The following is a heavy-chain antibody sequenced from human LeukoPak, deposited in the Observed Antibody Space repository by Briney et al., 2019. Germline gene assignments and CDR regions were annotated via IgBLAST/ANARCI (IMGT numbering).Heavy chain of an antibody. D-gene: IGHD4-17*01. CDR2: IYHSGST. CDR3: ARVDSYGDYFDY. V-gene: IGHV4-39*07. J-gene: IGHJ4*02. Sequence: PSETLSLTCIVSSDSISSASYYWGWIRQPPGQGLEWIASIYHSGSTYYNPSLKSRVTISVDTSKNQFSLKLSSVTAADTAVYYCARVDSYGDYFDYWGQGTLVTVSS. CDR1: SDSISSASYY.